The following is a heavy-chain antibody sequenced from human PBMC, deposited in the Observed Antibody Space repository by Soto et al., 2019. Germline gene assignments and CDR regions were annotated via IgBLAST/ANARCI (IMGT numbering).Heavy chain of an antibody. CDR1: GGSIIRGGYS. CDR3: ARFRGTAILDY. CDR2: LYHTGNT. V-gene: IGHV4-30-2*01. J-gene: IGHJ4*02. D-gene: IGHD2-21*02. Sequence: SETLSLTCAVSGGSIIRGGYSWIWIRQPPGKALEWIAYLYHTGNTYYHPSLESRVTMSVDRSKNQFSLKLTSVTAADTAVYYCARFRGTAILDYWGQGTLVTVSS.